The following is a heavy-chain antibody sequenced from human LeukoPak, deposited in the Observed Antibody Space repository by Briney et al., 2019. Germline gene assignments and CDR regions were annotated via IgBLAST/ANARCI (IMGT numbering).Heavy chain of an antibody. D-gene: IGHD3-3*01. Sequence: SETLSLTCAVYGGSFSGYYWSWIRQPPGKGLEWMGEINHSGSTNYNPSLKSRVTISVDTSKNQFSLKLSSVTAADTAVYYCATRYDFWSGYFDYWGQGTLVTVSS. CDR3: ATRYDFWSGYFDY. CDR1: GGSFSGYY. J-gene: IGHJ4*02. V-gene: IGHV4-34*01. CDR2: INHSGST.